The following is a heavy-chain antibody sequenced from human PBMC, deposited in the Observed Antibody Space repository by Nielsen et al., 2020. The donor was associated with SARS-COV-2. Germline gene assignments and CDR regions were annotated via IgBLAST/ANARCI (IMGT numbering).Heavy chain of an antibody. J-gene: IGHJ6*02. CDR1: GFTFSDHY. CDR3: ARGYSSGWYYYYGMDV. Sequence: GESLKISCAASGFTFSDHYMTWIRQTPGKGLEWISYITNTGAEYYADSVKGRFTISRDNAQSSLYLQMNSLRAEDTAVYYCARGYSSGWYYYYGMDVWGQGTTVTVSS. V-gene: IGHV3-11*04. D-gene: IGHD6-19*01. CDR2: ITNTGAE.